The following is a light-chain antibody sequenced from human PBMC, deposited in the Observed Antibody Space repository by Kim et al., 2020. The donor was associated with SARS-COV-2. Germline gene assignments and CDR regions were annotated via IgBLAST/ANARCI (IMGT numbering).Light chain of an antibody. CDR2: DVS. CDR3: SSYTVSDTL. V-gene: IGLV2-14*03. J-gene: IGLJ3*02. CDR1: NSDIGDYNY. Sequence: QSALTQPASVSGSPGQSITISCTETNSDIGDYNYVSWYQQHPGKAPKLMIYDVSNRPSGVSPRFSGSKSGNTASLTISELQAEDEADYYCSSYTVSDTLFGGGTQLTVL.